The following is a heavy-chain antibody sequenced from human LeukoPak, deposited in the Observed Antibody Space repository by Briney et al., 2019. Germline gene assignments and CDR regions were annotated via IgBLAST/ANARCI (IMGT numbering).Heavy chain of an antibody. CDR1: GLPLTTNTMG. Sequence: SGPTLVKPAQTLTLTWSFSGLPLTTNTMGVGWIRQPPGKALEWLALIYWDDDERYIPSLRSRLTITKDTSKNQVVLTMINMDPVDTATYYCALRSLGRGYFDYWGQGTLVTVSS. CDR2: IYWDDDE. CDR3: ALRSLGRGYFDY. J-gene: IGHJ4*02. V-gene: IGHV2-5*02. D-gene: IGHD7-27*01.